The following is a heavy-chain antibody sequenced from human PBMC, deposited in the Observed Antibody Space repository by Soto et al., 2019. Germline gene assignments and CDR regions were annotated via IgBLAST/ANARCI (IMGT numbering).Heavy chain of an antibody. D-gene: IGHD3-16*01. Sequence: VRLVQCGPEVKTAGASVKVSFKASGYNFTNYGISWLCQAPGQGLEWLAWISAHNGNRKYAQKFQARVTMTTDTSTTTAYMELRSLRSDDTAGYYCAREGLRLGEYDRFDVWGQGTMVTVSS. V-gene: IGHV1-18*04. J-gene: IGHJ3*01. CDR2: ISAHNGNR. CDR3: AREGLRLGEYDRFDV. CDR1: GYNFTNYG.